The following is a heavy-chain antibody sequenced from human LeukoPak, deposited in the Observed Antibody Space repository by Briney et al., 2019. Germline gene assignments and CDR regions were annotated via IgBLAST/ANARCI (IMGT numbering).Heavy chain of an antibody. J-gene: IGHJ4*02. CDR2: ISGSDGST. Sequence: GGSLRLSCAASGFTFSSSAMSWVRQAPGKGLEWVSDISGSDGSTYYADSVKGRFTISRDNSKNTLYLQMSSLRVADTAIYYCAKRYNNYKNWAFDYWGQGTLVTVSS. V-gene: IGHV3-23*01. D-gene: IGHD3-16*01. CDR1: GFTFSSSA. CDR3: AKRYNNYKNWAFDY.